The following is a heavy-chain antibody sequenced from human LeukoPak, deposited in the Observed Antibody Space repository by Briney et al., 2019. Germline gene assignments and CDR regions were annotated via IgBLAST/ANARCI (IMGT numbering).Heavy chain of an antibody. V-gene: IGHV5-10-1*01. Sequence: GESLLISCKGSGFSFTSYWISWVRQLTGKGLEWMGRIDPSDSYTNYSPSFQGHVTISADKSISTAYLQWSSLKASDTAMYYCARQTGYSSAWYGDYWGQGTLVTVSS. J-gene: IGHJ4*02. CDR1: GFSFTSYW. CDR3: ARQTGYSSAWYGDY. D-gene: IGHD6-19*01. CDR2: IDPSDSYT.